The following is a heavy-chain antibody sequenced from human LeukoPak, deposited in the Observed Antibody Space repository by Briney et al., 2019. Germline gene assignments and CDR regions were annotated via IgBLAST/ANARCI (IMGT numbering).Heavy chain of an antibody. V-gene: IGHV4-34*01. D-gene: IGHD3-22*01. J-gene: IGHJ4*02. CDR3: ARVVHYDSSGYYPAGLDY. CDR2: INHSGST. CDR1: GGSFSGYY. Sequence: TSETLSLTCAVYGGSFSGYYWSWIRQPPGKGLEWIGEINHSGSTNYNPSLKSRVTISVDTSKNQFSLKLSSVTAADTAVYYCARVVHYDSSGYYPAGLDYWGQGTLVTVSS.